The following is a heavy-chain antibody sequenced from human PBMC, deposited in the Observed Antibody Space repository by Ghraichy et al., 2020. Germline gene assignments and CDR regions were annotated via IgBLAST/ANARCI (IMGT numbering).Heavy chain of an antibody. CDR3: AKDRLGAAMAVFDY. D-gene: IGHD5-18*01. Sequence: LSLTCAASGFTFSSYGMHWVRQAPGKGLEWVAVISYDGSNKYYADSVKGRFTISRDNSKNTLYLQMNSLRAEDTAVYYCAKDRLGAAMAVFDYWGQGTLVTVSS. CDR2: ISYDGSNK. J-gene: IGHJ4*02. V-gene: IGHV3-30*18. CDR1: GFTFSSYG.